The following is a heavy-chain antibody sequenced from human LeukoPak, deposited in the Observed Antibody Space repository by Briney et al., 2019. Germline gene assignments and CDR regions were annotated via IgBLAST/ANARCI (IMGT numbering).Heavy chain of an antibody. CDR1: GGSISSYY. J-gene: IGHJ6*03. CDR3: ARGGQYYYDTLVSMDV. Sequence: PSETLFLTCTVSGGSISSYYWSWIRQPPGKGLEWIGYIYYSGSTNYNPSLKSRVTISVDTSKNQFSLKLSSVTAADTAVYYCARGGQYYYDTLVSMDVWGKGTTVTVSS. D-gene: IGHD3-22*01. CDR2: IYYSGST. V-gene: IGHV4-59*01.